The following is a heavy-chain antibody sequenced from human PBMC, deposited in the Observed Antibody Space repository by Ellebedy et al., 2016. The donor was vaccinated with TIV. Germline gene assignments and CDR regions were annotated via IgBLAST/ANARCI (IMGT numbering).Heavy chain of an antibody. CDR3: ARDTYSPGWFFY. CDR1: SGSITSSSYY. J-gene: IGHJ4*02. D-gene: IGHD3-10*01. CDR2: IFYGGST. V-gene: IGHV4-39*07. Sequence: MPGGSLRLSCTFSSGSITSSSYYWGWIRQPPGKGLEWIGSIFYGGSTHYNPSLKSRVTMSLDTSENQLSLKLTSVTAADTAVYFCARDTYSPGWFFYWGPGILVTVSS.